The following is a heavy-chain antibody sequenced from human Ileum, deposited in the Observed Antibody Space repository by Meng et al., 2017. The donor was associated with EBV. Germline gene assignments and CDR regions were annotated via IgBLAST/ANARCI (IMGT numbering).Heavy chain of an antibody. CDR2: ISSDGSNQ. CDR1: GFTFSNYA. CDR3: LWQCFRH. J-gene: IGHJ1*01. D-gene: IGHD2-21*01. Sequence: QVQLVESGGGVVQPGGSLRLSCAASGFTFSNYAMHWVRQAPGKGLEWVAVISSDGSNQIYRDSVKGRFTISRDNSKSTLYLEVNNLRPEDTAVCFNLWQCFRHWGQGTLVTVSS. V-gene: IGHV3-30-3*01.